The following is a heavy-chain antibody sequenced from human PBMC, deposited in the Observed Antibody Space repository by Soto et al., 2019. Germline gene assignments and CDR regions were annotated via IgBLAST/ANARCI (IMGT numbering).Heavy chain of an antibody. CDR3: GSETAVGLSFLLSGFLVGYHYRGT. D-gene: IGHD4-4*01. Sequence: QVQLVQSGAEVKKPGASMRVSCKASGTFFLAYNFNWVRQVAGQGLEWMGWMEPKNGDTAYSQKFQGRVSMTGNASLRTAYVELSRLSADDSVVYDCGSETAVGLSFLLSGFLVGYHYRGTGGRGNVVSVSS. CDR2: MEPKNGDT. V-gene: IGHV1-8*01. CDR1: GTFFLAYN. J-gene: IGHJ4*03.